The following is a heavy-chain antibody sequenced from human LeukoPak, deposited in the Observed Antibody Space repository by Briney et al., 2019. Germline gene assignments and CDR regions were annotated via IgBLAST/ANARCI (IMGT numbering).Heavy chain of an antibody. CDR1: GFTFSDSY. CDR2: ISGSSNDI. V-gene: IGHV3-11*06. CDR3: ARVARGDYYYYYMDV. Sequence: EGSLRLSCAASGFTFSDSYMSWIRQAPGKGLEWVSYISGSSNDINYADSVKGRFTVSRDNAKNTLYLQMNSLRAEDTALYYCARVARGDYYYYYMDVWGKGSTVTVSS. D-gene: IGHD3-10*01. J-gene: IGHJ6*03.